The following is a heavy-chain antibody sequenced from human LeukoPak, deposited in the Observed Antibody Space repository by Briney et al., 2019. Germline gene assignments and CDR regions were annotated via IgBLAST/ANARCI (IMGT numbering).Heavy chain of an antibody. D-gene: IGHD3-3*01. V-gene: IGHV4-61*02. Sequence: SQTLSLTCTVSGGSISSGSYYWSWIRQPAGKGLEWIGRIYTSGSTNYNPSLKSRVTISVDTSKNQFSLKLSSVTAADTAVYCCARSISIFGVVNNWFDPWGQGTLVTVSS. CDR2: IYTSGST. CDR3: ARSISIFGVVNNWFDP. J-gene: IGHJ5*02. CDR1: GGSISSGSYY.